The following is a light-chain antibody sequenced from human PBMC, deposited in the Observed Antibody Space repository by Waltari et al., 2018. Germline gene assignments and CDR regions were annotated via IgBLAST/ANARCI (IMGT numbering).Light chain of an antibody. J-gene: IGKJ4*01. CDR1: QSVGTY. CDR3: QQRRNWPLA. CDR2: DPS. V-gene: IGKV3-11*01. Sequence: EIVLTQSPDILSFSPGERATLSCRASQSVGTYLAWYLQRPGQSPQLLIYDPSYRATGIPARFSGSGSETDFTLTISSLQPEDFAVYYCQQRRNWPLAFGGGTRVQI.